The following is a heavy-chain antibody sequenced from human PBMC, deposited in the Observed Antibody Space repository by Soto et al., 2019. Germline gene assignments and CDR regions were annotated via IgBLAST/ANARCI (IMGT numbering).Heavy chain of an antibody. J-gene: IGHJ5*02. Sequence: QLHLRESGPGLVKPSETLSLTCTVSGGSITSSSYYWGWIRQPPGKGLEWIGSIYYSGSTYYNPSLKSRVTISLDTSKNQFSLKLSSVTAADTAVYYCATQEVGGSYVYTFAPWGQGTLVTVSS. D-gene: IGHD1-26*01. V-gene: IGHV4-39*01. CDR2: IYYSGST. CDR1: GGSITSSSYY. CDR3: ATQEVGGSYVYTFAP.